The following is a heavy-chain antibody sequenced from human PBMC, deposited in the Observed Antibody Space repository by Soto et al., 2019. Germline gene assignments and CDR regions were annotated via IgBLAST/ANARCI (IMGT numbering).Heavy chain of an antibody. Sequence: EVQVVESGGGLVKPEGSLRLSCVFSGFTFSTYTMNWVRQAPGKGLEWVSSINGRSNYVYYADSVKGRFTISRDNAKNSLYLQMNRLRAEDTAIYYCAREDGVVGSSSACDHWGLGTLVTVSS. V-gene: IGHV3-21*01. D-gene: IGHD1-26*01. J-gene: IGHJ4*02. CDR2: INGRSNYV. CDR1: GFTFSTYT. CDR3: AREDGVVGSSSACDH.